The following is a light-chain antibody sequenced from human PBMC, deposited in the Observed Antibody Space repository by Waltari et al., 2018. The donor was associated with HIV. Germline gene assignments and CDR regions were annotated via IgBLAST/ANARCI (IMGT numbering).Light chain of an antibody. CDR3: GVWDSTLKQWL. J-gene: IGLJ3*02. V-gene: IGLV1-47*01. CDR1: TSHVVIQW. Sequence: QSVLPQPPSASGAPGQTVTISCSGTTSHVVIQWVYLYHQLPETAPKLLIYRNYQRPSEVPYRFSSSKSGASASLIISGLRSEDEADYFCGVWDSTLKQWLFGGRTKLTVL. CDR2: RNY.